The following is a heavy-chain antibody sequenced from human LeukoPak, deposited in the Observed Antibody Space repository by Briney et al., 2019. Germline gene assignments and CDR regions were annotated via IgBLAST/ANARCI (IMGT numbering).Heavy chain of an antibody. CDR1: GFTFSSYW. Sequence: GGSLRLSCAASGFTFSSYWMSWVRQAPGKGLEWVANIKQDGSEKYYVDSVKGRFTISRDNAKNSLYLQMNSLRAEDTAMYYCARGSGYKYDFTGRERTKSRLDYWXQGTLXAVSX. CDR2: IKQDGSEK. D-gene: IGHD3/OR15-3a*01. V-gene: IGHV3-7*01. CDR3: ARGSGYKYDFTGRERTKSRLDY. J-gene: IGHJ4*02.